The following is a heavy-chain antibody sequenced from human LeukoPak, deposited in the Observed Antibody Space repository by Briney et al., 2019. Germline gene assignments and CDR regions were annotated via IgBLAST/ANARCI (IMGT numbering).Heavy chain of an antibody. J-gene: IGHJ5*02. CDR1: GYTFTSYD. CDR2: MNPNSGNT. D-gene: IGHD5-18*01. V-gene: IGHV1-8*01. Sequence: ASVKVSCKASGYTFTSYDINWVRQATGQGLEWMGWMNPNSGNTGYAQKFQGRATMTRNTSISTAYMGLSSLRSEDTAVHYCARRRAMVKTRPDNWFDPWGQGTLVTVSS. CDR3: ARRRAMVKTRPDNWFDP.